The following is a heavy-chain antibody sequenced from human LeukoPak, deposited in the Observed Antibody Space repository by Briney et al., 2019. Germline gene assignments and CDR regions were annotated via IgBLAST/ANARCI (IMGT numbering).Heavy chain of an antibody. CDR3: ARGRYYDYVWGSYRYHWFGP. CDR1: GGSFSGYY. J-gene: IGHJ5*02. CDR2: INHSGST. Sequence: SETLSLTCAVYGGSFSGYYWSWIRQPPGKGLEWIGEINHSGSTNYNPSLKSRVTISVDTSKNQFSLKLSSVTAADTAVYYCARGRYYDYVWGSYRYHWFGPWGQGTLVTVSS. V-gene: IGHV4-34*01. D-gene: IGHD3-16*02.